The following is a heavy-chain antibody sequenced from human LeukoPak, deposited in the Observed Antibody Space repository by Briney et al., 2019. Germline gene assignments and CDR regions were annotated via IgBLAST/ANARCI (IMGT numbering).Heavy chain of an antibody. J-gene: IGHJ3*02. CDR1: GRSIRSSRSY. V-gene: IGHV4-39*01. D-gene: IGHD2-21*02. CDR2: ISYSGNT. CDR3: ARHCGGYCFHAFDI. Sequence: SETLSLTCTVPGRSIRSSRSYWGWIRQPPGRGLEWIVTISYSGNTYYNPSLKSRVTISVDTSKNQFSLRLSSVTAADTAVHYCARHCGGYCFHAFDIWGQGTMVTVSS.